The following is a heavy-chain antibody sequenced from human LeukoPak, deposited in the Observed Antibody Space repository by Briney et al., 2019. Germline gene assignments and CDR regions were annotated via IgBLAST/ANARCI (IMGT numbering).Heavy chain of an antibody. V-gene: IGHV3-30*18. CDR2: ISYDGSNK. D-gene: IGHD5-18*01. Sequence: GGSLRLSCAASGFTFSSYGMHWVRQAPGKGLEWVAVISYDGSNKYYADSVKGRFTISRDNSKNTLYLQMNSLRAEDTAVYYCAKDGGLYSYGVHFDYWGQGTLVTVSS. CDR3: AKDGGLYSYGVHFDY. CDR1: GFTFSSYG. J-gene: IGHJ4*02.